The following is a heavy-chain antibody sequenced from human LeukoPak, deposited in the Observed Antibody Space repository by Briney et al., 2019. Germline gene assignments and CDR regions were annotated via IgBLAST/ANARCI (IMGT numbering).Heavy chain of an antibody. V-gene: IGHV4-34*01. D-gene: IGHD5-18*01. Sequence: SETLSLTCAVYGGSFSGYYWSWIRQPPGKGLEWIGEINHSGSTNYNPSLESRVTISVDTSKNQFSLKLSSVTAADTAVYYCARGSDTAMVTIYFDYWGQGTLVTVSS. CDR3: ARGSDTAMVTIYFDY. CDR1: GGSFSGYY. CDR2: INHSGST. J-gene: IGHJ4*02.